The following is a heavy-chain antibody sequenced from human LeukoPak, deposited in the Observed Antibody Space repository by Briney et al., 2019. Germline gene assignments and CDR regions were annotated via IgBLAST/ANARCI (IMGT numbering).Heavy chain of an antibody. CDR3: ARDLRPSTVTPFDY. Sequence: GGSLRLSCAASGFTFDDYGMSWVRQAPGKGLDWVSGINWNGGSTGYADSVKGRFTISRDNAQNSLYLQMNSLRAEDTALYYCARDLRPSTVTPFDYWGQGTLVTVSS. CDR2: INWNGGST. D-gene: IGHD4-17*01. J-gene: IGHJ4*02. V-gene: IGHV3-20*04. CDR1: GFTFDDYG.